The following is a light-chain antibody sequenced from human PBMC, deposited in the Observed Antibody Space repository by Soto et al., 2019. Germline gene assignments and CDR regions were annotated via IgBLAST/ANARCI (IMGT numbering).Light chain of an antibody. J-gene: IGLJ1*01. CDR1: SGSIVNNY. Sequence: NFMLTQPHSVSESPGKTVTISCTGSSGSIVNNYVQWYQQRPGSAPTTVIYEDNERPSGVPDRFSGSIDRSSNSASLTISGLKTEDEADYYCQSYDSNNHEVFGTGTKLTVL. CDR3: QSYDSNNHEV. CDR2: EDN. V-gene: IGLV6-57*02.